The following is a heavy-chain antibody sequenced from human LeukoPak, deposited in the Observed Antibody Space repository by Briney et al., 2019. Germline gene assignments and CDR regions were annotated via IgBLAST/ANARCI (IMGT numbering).Heavy chain of an antibody. V-gene: IGHV4-59*08. CDR2: IYYSGST. J-gene: IGHJ5*02. CDR3: ARTLYGSATNWFDP. Sequence: SETLSLTCTVSGGSISSYYWSWIRQPPGKGLEWIGYIYYSGSTNYNPSLKSRVTISVDTSKNQFSLKLSSVTAADTAVYYCARTLYGSATNWFDPWGQGTLVTVSS. CDR1: GGSISSYY. D-gene: IGHD3-10*01.